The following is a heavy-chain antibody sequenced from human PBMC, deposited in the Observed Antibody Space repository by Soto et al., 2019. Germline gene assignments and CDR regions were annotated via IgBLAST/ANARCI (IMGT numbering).Heavy chain of an antibody. Sequence: PGGSLRLSCAASGFTFSRSGMSWVRQAPGRGPEWVSGIGSGGRTYYADSVKGRFTISRDNSKNTLSLQMNSLRAEDTAVYYCAKGPTDRFLEWLLYSHFDYWGQGTLVTVSS. CDR3: AKGPTDRFLEWLLYSHFDY. D-gene: IGHD3-3*01. J-gene: IGHJ4*02. CDR2: IGSGGRT. CDR1: GFTFSRSG. V-gene: IGHV3-23*01.